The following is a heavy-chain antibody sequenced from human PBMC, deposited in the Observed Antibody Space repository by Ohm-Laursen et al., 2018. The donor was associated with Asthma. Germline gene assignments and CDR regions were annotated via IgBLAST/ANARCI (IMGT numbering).Heavy chain of an antibody. J-gene: IGHJ6*02. Sequence: SLRLSCTASGFIFSSYSMNWVRQAPGRGLEWLSSISSTSTTMFYADSVKGRFTISRDSAKNSLYLQMNSLRAEDTAVYYCARATYSYGSTARYYGMDVWGQGTTVTVSS. CDR1: GFIFSSYS. CDR2: ISSTSTTM. D-gene: IGHD5-18*01. CDR3: ARATYSYGSTARYYGMDV. V-gene: IGHV3-48*01.